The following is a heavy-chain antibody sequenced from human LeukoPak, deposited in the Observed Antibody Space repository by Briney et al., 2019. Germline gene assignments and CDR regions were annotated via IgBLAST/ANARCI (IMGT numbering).Heavy chain of an antibody. CDR2: MNPNSGNT. Sequence: RASVKVSCKASGYTFTSYDINWVRQATGQGLEWMGWMNPNSGNTGYAQKFQGRVTITRNTSISTAYMELSSLRSEDTAVYYCARVGGFGELSTYYYYYMDVWGKGTTVTVSS. J-gene: IGHJ6*03. CDR3: ARVGGFGELSTYYYYYMDV. CDR1: GYTFTSYD. V-gene: IGHV1-8*03. D-gene: IGHD3-10*01.